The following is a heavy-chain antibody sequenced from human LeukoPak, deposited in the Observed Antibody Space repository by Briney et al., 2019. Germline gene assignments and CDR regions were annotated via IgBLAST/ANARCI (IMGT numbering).Heavy chain of an antibody. CDR2: INPNSGGT. Sequence: ASVNVSCKASGYTFTGYYMHWVRQAPGQGLEWMAWINPNSGGTYYAQNFHDRITMTRDTSISTAYMELSRLRSDDTAIYYCARANALYCSSTSCLFDYWGREPWSPSPQ. CDR1: GYTFTGYY. J-gene: IGHJ4*02. V-gene: IGHV1-2*02. CDR3: ARANALYCSSTSCLFDY. D-gene: IGHD2-2*01.